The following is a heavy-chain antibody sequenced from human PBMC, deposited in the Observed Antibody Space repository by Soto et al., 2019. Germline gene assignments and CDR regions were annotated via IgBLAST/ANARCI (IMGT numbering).Heavy chain of an antibody. Sequence: GGSLRLSCAASGFSFSAYYMTWVRQAPGKGLEWVASIKSDGSEQYYVDSVKGRFTISRDNAKNSLYLQMNSLRAGDTGLYYCSRENWFQDYWGQGTLVTVSS. J-gene: IGHJ4*02. D-gene: IGHD3-10*01. CDR2: IKSDGSEQ. V-gene: IGHV3-7*03. CDR1: GFSFSAYY. CDR3: SRENWFQDY.